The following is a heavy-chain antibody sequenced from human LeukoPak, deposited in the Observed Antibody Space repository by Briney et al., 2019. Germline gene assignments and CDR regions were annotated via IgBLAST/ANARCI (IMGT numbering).Heavy chain of an antibody. J-gene: IGHJ4*02. V-gene: IGHV5-10-1*01. CDR2: IDPSDSYT. CDR3: ARQDGNSKYYFDY. CDR1: GYIFSNYW. D-gene: IGHD1-1*01. Sequence: GESLKISCKGSGYIFSNYWLSWLRQVPGKGLEWMGRIDPSDSYTNYRPSFRGHITISADKSISTAYVQWSSLQASDSAIYYCARQDGNSKYYFDYWGQGTLVTVSS.